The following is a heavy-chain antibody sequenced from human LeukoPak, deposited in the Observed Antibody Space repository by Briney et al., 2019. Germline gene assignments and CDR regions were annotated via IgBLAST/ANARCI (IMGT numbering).Heavy chain of an antibody. V-gene: IGHV1-2*02. J-gene: IGHJ6*03. Sequence: ASVKVSCKASGYTFTGYYMHWVRQAPGQGLEWMGRINPNSGGTNYAQKFQGRVTMTRDTSISTAYMELSRLRSDDTAVYYCARLSGYFPDYYYYYMDVWGKGTTVTVSS. CDR3: ARLSGYFPDYYYYYMDV. CDR2: INPNSGGT. D-gene: IGHD3-3*01. CDR1: GYTFTGYY.